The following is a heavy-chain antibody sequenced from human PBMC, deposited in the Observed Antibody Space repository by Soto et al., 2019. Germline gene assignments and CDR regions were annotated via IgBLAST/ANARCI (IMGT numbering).Heavy chain of an antibody. J-gene: IGHJ4*02. CDR3: ANAGDYDLMSFDH. Sequence: QITLKESGPPLVRPAQTLTLTCAFSGFSLTTTSMGVAWIRQPPGKSLEGLALIYWDDDQRYSPSLKDMPTITNGTSRSRVVLTISNMDPEDTGTYFGANAGDYDLMSFDHWRPGTLVTVSS. V-gene: IGHV2-5*02. D-gene: IGHD4-17*01. CDR1: GFSLTTTSMG. CDR2: IYWDDDQ.